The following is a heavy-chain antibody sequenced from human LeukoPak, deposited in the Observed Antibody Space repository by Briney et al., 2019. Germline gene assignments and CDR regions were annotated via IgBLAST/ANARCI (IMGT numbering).Heavy chain of an antibody. CDR3: ARARVAAKSGYMDV. CDR1: GFTFSTYG. V-gene: IGHV3-64*01. D-gene: IGHD2-15*01. J-gene: IGHJ6*03. CDR2: ISSNGNT. Sequence: GGSLRLSCAASGFTFSTYGMYWVRQAPGKGLEYVSSISSNGNTYYANSVKGRFTISRDNPKNTLYLQMGSLRDEDLAVYYCARARVAAKSGYMDVWGTGPTVTISS.